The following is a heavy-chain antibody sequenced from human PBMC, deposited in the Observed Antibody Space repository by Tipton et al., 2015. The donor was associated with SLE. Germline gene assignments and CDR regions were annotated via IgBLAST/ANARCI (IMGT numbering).Heavy chain of an antibody. CDR2: IYNSGST. J-gene: IGHJ6*02. CDR1: GGSITSSSYF. V-gene: IGHV4-61*01. Sequence: TLSLTCTVSGGSITSSSYFWGWIRQPPGKGLEWIGNIYNSGSTNYNPSLKSRVTISLDTSKNQFSLKLSSVTAADTAVYYCARDPAVYYYDSRRTLKYYYHSLDVWGQGTTVTVSS. CDR3: ARDPAVYYYDSRRTLKYYYHSLDV. D-gene: IGHD3-22*01.